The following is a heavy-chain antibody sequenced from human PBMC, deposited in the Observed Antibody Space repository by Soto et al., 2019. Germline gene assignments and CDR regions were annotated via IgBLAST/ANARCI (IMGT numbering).Heavy chain of an antibody. Sequence: ASVKVSCKASGYTFTSYDINWVRQATGQGLEWMGWMNPNSGNTGYAQKFQGRVTMTRNTSISTAYMELNSLRDEDTAVYYCAREKGVYYGSGSTYGMDVWGQGTTVTVSS. CDR2: MNPNSGNT. CDR3: AREKGVYYGSGSTYGMDV. J-gene: IGHJ6*02. D-gene: IGHD3-10*01. V-gene: IGHV1-8*01. CDR1: GYTFTSYD.